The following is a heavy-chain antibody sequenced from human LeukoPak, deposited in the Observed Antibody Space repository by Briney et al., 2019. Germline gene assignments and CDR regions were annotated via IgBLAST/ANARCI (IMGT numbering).Heavy chain of an antibody. V-gene: IGHV3-53*01. CDR3: GRSQLWRGTVDR. J-gene: IGHJ5*02. CDR1: GFTFSSYS. D-gene: IGHD3-10*01. CDR2: IYSAGST. Sequence: GGSLRLSCAASGFTFSSYSMNWVRQAPGKGLEWVSIIYSAGSTYYADSVKGRFTISRDNSKNTLYLQMNSLRAEDTAVYYCGRSQLWRGTVDRWGQGTLVTVSS.